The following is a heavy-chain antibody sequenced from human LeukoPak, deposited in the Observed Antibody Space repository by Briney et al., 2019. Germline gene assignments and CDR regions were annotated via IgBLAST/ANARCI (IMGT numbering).Heavy chain of an antibody. V-gene: IGHV4-4*07. Sequence: PSETLSLTCTVSGDSISNYYWNWIRQPAGKGLEWIGRIYTSGSTNYNPSLKSRVTMSVDTSKNQFSLKLSSVTAADTAVYYCARSNDFWSGYYLDYWGQGTLVTVSS. CDR2: IYTSGST. D-gene: IGHD3-3*01. J-gene: IGHJ4*02. CDR1: GDSISNYY. CDR3: ARSNDFWSGYYLDY.